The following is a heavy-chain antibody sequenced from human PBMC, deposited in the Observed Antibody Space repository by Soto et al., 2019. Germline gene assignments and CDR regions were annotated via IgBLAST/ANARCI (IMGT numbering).Heavy chain of an antibody. CDR1: GYTFTSYA. J-gene: IGHJ4*02. V-gene: IGHV1-3*01. CDR2: INAGNGNT. Sequence: ASVKVSCKASGYTFTSYAMHWVRQAPGQRLEWMGWINAGNGNTKYSQKFQGRVTITRDTSAGTAYMELSSLRSEDTAVYYCARVPGIQLWVPYDYWGQGTLVTVSS. CDR3: ARVPGIQLWVPYDY. D-gene: IGHD5-18*01.